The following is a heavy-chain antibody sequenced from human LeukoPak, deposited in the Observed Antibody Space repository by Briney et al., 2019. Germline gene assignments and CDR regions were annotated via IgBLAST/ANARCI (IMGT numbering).Heavy chain of an antibody. J-gene: IGHJ4*02. V-gene: IGHV3-66*01. CDR3: VAYYDILTGYKY. CDR1: GFTVSTYY. CDR2: IYSGGST. Sequence: GGSLRLSCAVSGFTVSTYYMSWVRQVPGKGLEWVSVIYSGGSTYYADSAKGRFTISRDNSKNTLYLQMNSLRAEDTAVYYCVAYYDILTGYKYWGQGTLVTVSS. D-gene: IGHD3-9*01.